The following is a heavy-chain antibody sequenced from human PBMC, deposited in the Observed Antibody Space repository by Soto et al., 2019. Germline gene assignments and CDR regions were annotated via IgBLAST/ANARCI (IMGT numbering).Heavy chain of an antibody. V-gene: IGHV1-69*13. D-gene: IGHD3-22*01. CDR2: IIPIFGTA. CDR1: GGTFSSYA. CDR3: ARVSPPYYYDSSGSTRGHNWFDP. Sequence: SVKVSCKASGGTFSSYAINWVRQAPGQGLEWMGGIIPIFGTANYAQKFQGRVTITADESTSTAYMELSSLRSEDTAVYYCARVSPPYYYDSSGSTRGHNWFDPWGQGTLVTVSS. J-gene: IGHJ5*02.